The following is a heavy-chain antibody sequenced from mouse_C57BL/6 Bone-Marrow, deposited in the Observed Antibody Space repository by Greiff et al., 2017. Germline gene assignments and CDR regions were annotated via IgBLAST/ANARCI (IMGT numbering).Heavy chain of an antibody. Sequence: QVQLQQPGAELVRPGSSVKLSCKASGYTFTSYWMHWVKQRPIQGLEWIGNIDPSDSETHYNQKFKDKATLTVDKSSSTAYMQLSSLTSEDCAVYYCARGGGWLLQGFDYWGQGTTLTVSS. CDR2: IDPSDSET. D-gene: IGHD2-3*01. J-gene: IGHJ2*01. V-gene: IGHV1-52*01. CDR1: GYTFTSYW. CDR3: ARGGGWLLQGFDY.